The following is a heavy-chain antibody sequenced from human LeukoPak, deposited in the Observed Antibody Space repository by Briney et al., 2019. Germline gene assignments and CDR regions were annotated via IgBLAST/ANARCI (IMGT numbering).Heavy chain of an antibody. CDR2: ISAYNSNT. D-gene: IGHD6-13*01. Sequence: ASVKVSCKASGYTFTGYYMHWVRQAPGQGLEWMGWISAYNSNTNYAQNLQGRVTMTTDTSTSTVYLDLRSLRSDDTAVYYCARAAGGGYFDFWGQGTLVTVSS. J-gene: IGHJ4*02. V-gene: IGHV1-18*04. CDR1: GYTFTGYY. CDR3: ARAAGGGYFDF.